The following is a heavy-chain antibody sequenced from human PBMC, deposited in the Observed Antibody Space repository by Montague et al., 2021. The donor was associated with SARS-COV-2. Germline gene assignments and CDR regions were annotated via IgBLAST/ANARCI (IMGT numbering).Heavy chain of an antibody. Sequence: SKWYSDYAPSVRGRLTVNPDASKNEFSLALNYVTPEDTAVYYCVRYSGWFYFDFWGQGTLVTVSS. D-gene: IGHD6-19*01. CDR2: SKWYS. V-gene: IGHV6-1*01. CDR3: VRYSGWFYFDF. J-gene: IGHJ4*02.